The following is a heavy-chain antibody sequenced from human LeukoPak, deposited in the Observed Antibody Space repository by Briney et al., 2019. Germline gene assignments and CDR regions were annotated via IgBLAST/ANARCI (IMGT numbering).Heavy chain of an antibody. V-gene: IGHV3-23*01. CDR1: GFTFSSYA. Sequence: GGSLRLSCAASGFTFSSYAMSWVRQAPGKGLEWVSAISGSGGSTYYADSVKGRITISRDNSKNTLYLQMNSLRAEDTAVYYCAKDLELYYYDSSGLPTYFDYWGQGTLVTVSS. D-gene: IGHD3-22*01. CDR2: ISGSGGST. CDR3: AKDLELYYYDSSGLPTYFDY. J-gene: IGHJ4*02.